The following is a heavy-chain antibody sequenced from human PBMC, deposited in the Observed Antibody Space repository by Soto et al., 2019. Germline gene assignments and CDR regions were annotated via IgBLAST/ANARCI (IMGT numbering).Heavy chain of an antibody. CDR2: INAYSGNT. CDR1: GYSFTSYG. CDR3: ARDYGDVGLGY. J-gene: IGHJ4*02. D-gene: IGHD4-17*01. V-gene: IGHV1-18*01. Sequence: QVQLVQSGAEVKKPGASVKVSCKASGYSFTSYGISWVRQAPGQGLEWMGRINAYSGNTNFAQKLQGRVTMTTDTPKSTAFMELRSLRSDDTAVYYCARDYGDVGLGYWGQGTLVTVSS.